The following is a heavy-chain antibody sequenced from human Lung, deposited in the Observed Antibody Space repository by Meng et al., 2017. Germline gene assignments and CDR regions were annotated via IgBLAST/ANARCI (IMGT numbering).Heavy chain of an antibody. D-gene: IGHD6-13*01. Sequence: SGVERRTRGASGNVSSKASGYSCPVSGHHWVRRAPGPGLEWMGRIKPKSGDTHYAQRFQGRVTMTGDTSISTAYMELRGLGSDDTAMYYCARDEDISADCKLFGDYWGQGTLVTVSS. J-gene: IGHJ4*02. CDR2: IKPKSGDT. CDR3: ARDEDISADCKLFGDY. V-gene: IGHV1-2*02. CDR1: GYSCPVSG.